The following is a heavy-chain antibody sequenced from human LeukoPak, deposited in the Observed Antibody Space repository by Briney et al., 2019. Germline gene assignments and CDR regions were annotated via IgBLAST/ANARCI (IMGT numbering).Heavy chain of an antibody. CDR2: ISYDGSNK. Sequence: GGSLRLSCAASGFTFSSYAMHWVRQAPGKGLEWVAVISYDGSNKYYADSVKGRFTISRDNSKNTLYLQMNSLRAEDTAVYYCARDRSRYDSSGYYYYYGMDVWGQGTTVTVSS. CDR3: ARDRSRYDSSGYYYYYGMDV. D-gene: IGHD3-22*01. CDR1: GFTFSSYA. V-gene: IGHV3-30-3*01. J-gene: IGHJ6*02.